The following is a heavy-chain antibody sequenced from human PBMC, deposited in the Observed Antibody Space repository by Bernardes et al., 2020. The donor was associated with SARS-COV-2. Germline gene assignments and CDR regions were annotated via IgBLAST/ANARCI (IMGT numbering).Heavy chain of an antibody. D-gene: IGHD2-2*01. J-gene: IGHJ3*02. Sequence: SETLSLTCTVSGGSISSGSYYWSWIRQPAGKGLEWIGRIYTSGSTNYNPSLKSRVTISVDTSKNQFSLKLSSVTAADTAVYYCARDPVQLLTPRDAFDIWGQGTMVTVSS. CDR2: IYTSGST. CDR3: ARDPVQLLTPRDAFDI. V-gene: IGHV4-61*02. CDR1: GGSISSGSYY.